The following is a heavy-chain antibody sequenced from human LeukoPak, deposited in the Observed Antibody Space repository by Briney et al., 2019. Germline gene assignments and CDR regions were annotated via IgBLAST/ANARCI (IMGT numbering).Heavy chain of an antibody. V-gene: IGHV3-23*01. D-gene: IGHD2/OR15-2a*01. CDR3: AKRGNAISFFDP. Sequence: GGSLRLSCAASGFTFSNYGMYWVRQAPGKGLEWVSGLSGSGDITYYTDSVKGRFTISRDKSKNTLYLEMNNLRAEDTALYYCAKRGNAISFFDPWGQGTVVTVSS. CDR1: GFTFSNYG. CDR2: LSGSGDIT. J-gene: IGHJ5*02.